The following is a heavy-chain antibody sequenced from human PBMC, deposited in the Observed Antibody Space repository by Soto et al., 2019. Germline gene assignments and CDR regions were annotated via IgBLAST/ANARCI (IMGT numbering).Heavy chain of an antibody. D-gene: IGHD1-26*01. CDR1: GFSFSDFW. CDR3: ARQHSGSYYFDS. CDR2: MNQDGNQK. Sequence: PGGPLRLSCAASGFSFSDFWMTWVRQAPGKGREWVANMNQDGNQKHYVDSVKDEFSNSREKDENSLYLQINSMRAEDTAVYYCARQHSGSYYFDSLGQGKPVTVSS. J-gene: IGHJ4*02. V-gene: IGHV3-7*05.